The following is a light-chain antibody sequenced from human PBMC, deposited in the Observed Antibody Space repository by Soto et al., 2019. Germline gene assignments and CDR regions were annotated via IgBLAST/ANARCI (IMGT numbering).Light chain of an antibody. CDR3: SSYTSSSTWV. V-gene: IGLV2-14*01. CDR1: SSDVGGYNY. Sequence: QSALTQPASVSGSPGQSITISCTGTSSDVGGYNYVSWYQQHPGKAPKLMIYEVSNRPSGVSNRFSGSKSGNTASLTISGLQGEDEADYYCSSYTSSSTWVFGGWTKLTVL. CDR2: EVS. J-gene: IGLJ3*02.